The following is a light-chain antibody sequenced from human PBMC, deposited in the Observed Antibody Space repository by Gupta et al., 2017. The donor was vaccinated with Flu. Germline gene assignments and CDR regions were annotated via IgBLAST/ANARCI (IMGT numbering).Light chain of an antibody. J-gene: IGKJ1*01. CDR1: QGIRND. CDR3: QHQNSSPLS. V-gene: IGKV1-17*01. Sequence: DIQMTQSPSSLSASVGDRFTIPCRASQGIRNDLGWYQQKPGKAPKRLIYAASRVKSGVPSRFSGSGSGTEFTLTISSRQPEDFATYYCQHQNSSPLSFGQGTKVEIK. CDR2: AAS.